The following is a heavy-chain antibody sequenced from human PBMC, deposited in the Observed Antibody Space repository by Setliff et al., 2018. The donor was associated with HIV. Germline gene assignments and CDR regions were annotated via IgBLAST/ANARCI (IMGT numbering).Heavy chain of an antibody. J-gene: IGHJ6*02. CDR1: SGYY. CDR2: IIHTGST. V-gene: IGHV4-34*01. CDR3: ARGRSCSSSSCYLVYYYYYGMDV. D-gene: IGHD2-2*01. Sequence: SGYYWSWIRQPPGKGLEWIGEIIHTGSTNYNPSLKSRVTISVDTSKNQFSLRLSSVTAADTAVYYCARGRSCSSSSCYLVYYYYYGMDVWGHGSTVTVSS.